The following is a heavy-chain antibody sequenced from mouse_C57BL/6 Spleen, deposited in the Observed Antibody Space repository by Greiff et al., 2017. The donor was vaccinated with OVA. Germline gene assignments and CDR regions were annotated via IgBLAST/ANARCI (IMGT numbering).Heavy chain of an antibody. V-gene: IGHV1-52*01. D-gene: IGHD4-1*01. J-gene: IGHJ4*01. CDR1: GYTFTSYW. CDR2: IDPSDSET. CDR3: ASIMGKEDYTAMDY. Sequence: QVQLQQPGAELVRPGSSVKLSCKASGYTFTSYWMHWVKQRPVQGLEWIGNIDPSDSETHYNQKFKDKATLTVEKSSSTAYMQHSSMTAEDSAVYYCASIMGKEDYTAMDYWGQGTSVTVSS.